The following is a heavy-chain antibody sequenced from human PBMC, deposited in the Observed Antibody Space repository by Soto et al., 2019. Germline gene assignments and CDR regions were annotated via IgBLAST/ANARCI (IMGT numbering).Heavy chain of an antibody. CDR1: GYTFTSYD. V-gene: IGHV1-8*01. CDR3: ARRTMYCSSTSCRDYYYYGMAV. D-gene: IGHD2-2*01. Sequence: GASVKVSCKASGYTFTSYDINWVRQATGQGLEWMGWMNPNSGNTGYAQKFQGRVTMTRNTSISTAYMELSSLRSEDTAVYYCARRTMYCSSTSCRDYYYYGMAVWGQGTTVTVSS. J-gene: IGHJ6*02. CDR2: MNPNSGNT.